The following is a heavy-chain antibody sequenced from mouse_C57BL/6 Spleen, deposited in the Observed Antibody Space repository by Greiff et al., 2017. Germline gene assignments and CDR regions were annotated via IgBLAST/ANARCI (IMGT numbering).Heavy chain of an antibody. CDR2: ISYDGSN. V-gene: IGHV3-6*01. J-gene: IGHJ2*01. Sequence: ESGPGLVKPSQSLSLTCSVTGYSITSGYYWNWIRQFPGNKLEWMGYISYDGSNNYNPSLKNRISITRDTSKNQFFLKLNSVTTEDTATYYCARSYYDGLDYWGQGTTLTVSS. CDR1: GYSITSGYY. D-gene: IGHD2-3*01. CDR3: ARSYYDGLDY.